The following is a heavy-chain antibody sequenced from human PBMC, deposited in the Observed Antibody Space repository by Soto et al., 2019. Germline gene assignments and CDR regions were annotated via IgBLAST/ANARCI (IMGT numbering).Heavy chain of an antibody. V-gene: IGHV1-69*12. CDR3: AREGDGYHPFFDY. CDR1: GGTFSSYA. J-gene: IGHJ4*02. Sequence: QVQLVQSGAEVKKPGSSVKVSCKASGGTFSSYAISWVRQAPGQGLEWMGGIIHIFGTANYAQKFQGRVTITADESTSTAYMELSSLRYEDTAGSYCAREGDGYHPFFDYWGQGTLVTVSS. D-gene: IGHD5-12*01. CDR2: IIHIFGTA.